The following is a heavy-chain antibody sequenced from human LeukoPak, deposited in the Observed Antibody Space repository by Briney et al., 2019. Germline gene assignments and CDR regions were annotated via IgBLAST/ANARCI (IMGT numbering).Heavy chain of an antibody. CDR3: ARDRSVGSGWYGEDY. CDR1: GFTFSIYA. CDR2: VSYDGSNK. Sequence: GGSLRLSCAASGFTFSIYAMHWVRQAPGKGLEWVAIVSYDGSNKYYADSVKGRFTISRDNSKNTLYLQMNTLRTEDTAVYYCARDRSVGSGWYGEDYWGQGTLVTVSS. J-gene: IGHJ4*02. D-gene: IGHD6-19*01. V-gene: IGHV3-30-3*01.